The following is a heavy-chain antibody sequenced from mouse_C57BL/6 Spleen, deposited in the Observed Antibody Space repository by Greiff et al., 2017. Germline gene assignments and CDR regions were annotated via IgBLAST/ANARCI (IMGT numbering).Heavy chain of an antibody. D-gene: IGHD1-1*01. V-gene: IGHV1-81*01. CDR3: ARVYGSSPYFDY. CDR2: IYPRSGNT. J-gene: IGHJ2*01. Sequence: QVQLQQSGAELARPGASVKLSCKASGYTFTSYGISWVKQRTGQGLEWIGEIYPRSGNTYYNEKFKGKATLTADKSSSTAYMELRSLTSEDSAVYFCARVYGSSPYFDYWGQGTTLTVSS. CDR1: GYTFTSYG.